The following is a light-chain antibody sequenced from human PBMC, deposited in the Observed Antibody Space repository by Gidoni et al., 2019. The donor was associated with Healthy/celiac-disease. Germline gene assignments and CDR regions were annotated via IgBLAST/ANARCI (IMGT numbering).Light chain of an antibody. J-gene: IGKJ1*01. V-gene: IGKV1-8*01. CDR2: AAS. CDR3: QQYYSYPWT. Sequence: AIRMTQSPSSFSASTGDRVTITCRASQGISSYLAWYLQKPGKAPKLLIYAASTLQSGVPSRFSGSGSGTDFTLTISSLQSEDFATYYFQQYYSYPWTFGQGTKVEIK. CDR1: QGISSY.